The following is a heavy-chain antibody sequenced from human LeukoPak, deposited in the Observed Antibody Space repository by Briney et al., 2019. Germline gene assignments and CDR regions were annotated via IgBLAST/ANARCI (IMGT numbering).Heavy chain of an antibody. J-gene: IGHJ5*02. CDR1: GYTFTSYG. CDR2: ISGKDGHT. Sequence: ATVKVSCKASGYTFTSYGINWVRQAPGQGLEWMGWISGKDGHTRYAQKFQGRGTMTIDTSASTAYMELRSLTSDDTAVYYCARDGELGAALGGASYFWFDPWGQGILVTVSS. V-gene: IGHV1-18*04. CDR3: ARDGELGAALGGASYFWFDP. D-gene: IGHD6-25*01.